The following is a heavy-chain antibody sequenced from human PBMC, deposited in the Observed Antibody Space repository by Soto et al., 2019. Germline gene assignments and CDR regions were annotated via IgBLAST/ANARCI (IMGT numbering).Heavy chain of an antibody. J-gene: IGHJ4*02. V-gene: IGHV4-30-4*01. CDR2: IYYSGST. CDR3: ATYDSSGYYYFDY. D-gene: IGHD3-22*01. Sequence: QVQLQESGPGLVKPSQTLSLTCTVSGGSISSGDYYWSWIRQPPGKGLEWIGYIYYSGSTYYNPSLKSRVXXPXAXFNNQLSLKLSSVTAADTAVYYCATYDSSGYYYFDYWGQGTLVTVSS. CDR1: GGSISSGDYY.